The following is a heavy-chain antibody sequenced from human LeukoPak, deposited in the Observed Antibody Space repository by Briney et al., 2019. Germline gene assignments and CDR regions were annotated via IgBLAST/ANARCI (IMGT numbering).Heavy chain of an antibody. D-gene: IGHD5-18*01. CDR3: ARATQLWGLYFYMDG. CDR2: IITIFGTA. Sequence: ASGKVSCKASGGTFSSYAISWVRQAPGQGLEWMGGIITIFGTANYAQKFQGRVPFTTAESKSTAYMELSRLRPEDATVYYCARATQLWGLYFYMDGWGEGTSV. V-gene: IGHV1-69*05. J-gene: IGHJ6*03. CDR1: GGTFSSYA.